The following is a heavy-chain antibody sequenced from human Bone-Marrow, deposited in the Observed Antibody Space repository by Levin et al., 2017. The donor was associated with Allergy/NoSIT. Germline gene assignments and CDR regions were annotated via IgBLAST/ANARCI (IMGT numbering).Heavy chain of an antibody. J-gene: IGHJ3*01. CDR2: IYSDVKT. D-gene: IGHD1/OR15-1a*01. CDR3: TRAFGYSSSLEHDAFDF. Sequence: GGSLRLSCRSSGITVTNNYMSWVRQAPGQGLEWISLIYSDVKTFYADSVRGRFIISRDSSNVYLQMNSLRVDDTAMYYCTRAFGYSSSLEHDAFDFWGQGTMVTVSP. CDR1: GITVTNNY. V-gene: IGHV3-53*01.